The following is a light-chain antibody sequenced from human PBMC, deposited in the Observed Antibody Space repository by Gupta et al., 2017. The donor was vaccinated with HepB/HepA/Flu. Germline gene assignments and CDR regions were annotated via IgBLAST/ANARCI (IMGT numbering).Light chain of an antibody. CDR1: QRRLLSNGYNY. CDR3: TKVVPTPLT. V-gene: IGKV2-28*01. CDR2: LGS. Sequence: DLAMTQSPLSLPVTPGEPASISCSTSQRRLLSNGYNYLDWYLQKPGQSPQLLISLGSQRASGVTDRVSGSGSGADITLKISIGDDEDVGVYYCTKVVPTPLTFGRGTXVEIK. J-gene: IGKJ4*01.